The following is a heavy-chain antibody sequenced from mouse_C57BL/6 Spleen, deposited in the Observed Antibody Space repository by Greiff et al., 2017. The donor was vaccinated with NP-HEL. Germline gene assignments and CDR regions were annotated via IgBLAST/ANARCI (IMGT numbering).Heavy chain of an antibody. CDR3: ASSSPGFAY. D-gene: IGHD1-1*01. Sequence: QVQLQQPGAELVMPGASVKLSCKASGYTFTSYWMHWVKQRPGQGLEWIGEIDPSDSYTNYNQKFKGKSTLTVDKSSSTAYMQLSSLTSEDSAVYYCASSSPGFAYWGQGTLVTVSA. CDR2: IDPSDSYT. V-gene: IGHV1-69*01. J-gene: IGHJ3*01. CDR1: GYTFTSYW.